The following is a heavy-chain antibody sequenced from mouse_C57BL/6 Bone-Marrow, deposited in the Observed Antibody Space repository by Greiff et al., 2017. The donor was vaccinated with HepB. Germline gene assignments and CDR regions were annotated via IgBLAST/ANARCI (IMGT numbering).Heavy chain of an antibody. Sequence: VKLMESGPGLVAPSQSLSITCTVSGFSLTSYGVHWVRQPPGKGLEWLVVIWSDGSTTYNSALKSRLSISKDNSKSQVFLKMNSLQTDDTAMYYCARHVITTDYYAMDYWGQGTSVTVSS. CDR1: GFSLTSYG. CDR2: IWSDGST. D-gene: IGHD2-4*01. CDR3: ARHVITTDYYAMDY. J-gene: IGHJ4*01. V-gene: IGHV2-6-1*01.